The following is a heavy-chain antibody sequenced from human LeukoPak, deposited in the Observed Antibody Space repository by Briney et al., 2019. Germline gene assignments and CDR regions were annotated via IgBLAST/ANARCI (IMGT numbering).Heavy chain of an antibody. V-gene: IGHV3-23*01. J-gene: IGHJ4*02. Sequence: GGSLRLSCAASGFPFSSYAVSWVRQAPGTGLERVSAISGYDGRTYYSDSVKGRFTISRDNSRNTLYLQMNSLRAEDTAVYYCARFASGPECTAGKCPFDLWGQGALVSVSS. CDR3: ARFASGPECTAGKCPFDL. D-gene: IGHD2-8*02. CDR1: GFPFSSYA. CDR2: ISGYDGRT.